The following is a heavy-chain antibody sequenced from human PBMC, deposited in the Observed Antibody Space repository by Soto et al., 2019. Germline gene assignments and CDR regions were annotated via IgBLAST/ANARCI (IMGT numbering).Heavy chain of an antibody. Sequence: QVQLVQSGAEVKTPGSSVKVSCKASGGTFSSYAISWVRQAPGQGLEWMGGIIPIFGTANYAQKFQGRVTITADESTSTAYMELSSLSSEDTAVYYCASDPLKGYSSWFGDWGQGTLVTVSS. J-gene: IGHJ4*02. D-gene: IGHD6-13*01. CDR2: IIPIFGTA. CDR3: ASDPLKGYSSWFGD. V-gene: IGHV1-69*01. CDR1: GGTFSSYA.